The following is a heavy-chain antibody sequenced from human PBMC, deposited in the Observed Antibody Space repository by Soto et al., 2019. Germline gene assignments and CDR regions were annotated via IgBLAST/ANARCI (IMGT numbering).Heavy chain of an antibody. CDR1: GGSVNNDDYF. CDR3: ARDADYGGSRGGMDV. V-gene: IGHV4-31*01. D-gene: IGHD4-17*01. CDR2: IYYSGST. Sequence: QVRLEESGPGLVKPSETRSLICSVSGGSVNNDDYFWSWIRHHPENGLEWIGYIYYSGSTRYNPSFKTLATLSIDTSKNQFSLRLNSVTVADTAVYFCARDADYGGSRGGMDVWGRGTTVTVSS. J-gene: IGHJ6*02.